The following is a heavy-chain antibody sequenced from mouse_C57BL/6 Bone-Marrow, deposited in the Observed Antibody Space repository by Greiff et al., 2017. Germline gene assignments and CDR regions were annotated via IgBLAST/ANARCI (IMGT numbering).Heavy chain of an antibody. V-gene: IGHV3-1*01. J-gene: IGHJ4*01. CDR2: ISYSGST. Sequence: DVKLQESGPGMVKPSQSLSLTCTVTGYSITSGYDWHWIRHFPGNKLEWMGYISYSGSTNYNPSLKSRFPITLDTSKNPFFLKLNSVTTEDTATYYCARAYSNYDYAMDYWGQGTSVTVSS. CDR3: ARAYSNYDYAMDY. D-gene: IGHD2-5*01. CDR1: GYSITSGYD.